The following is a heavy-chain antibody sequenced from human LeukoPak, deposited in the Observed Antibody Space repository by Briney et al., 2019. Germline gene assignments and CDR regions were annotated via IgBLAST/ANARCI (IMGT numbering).Heavy chain of an antibody. V-gene: IGHV4-59*01. Sequence: SETLSLTCTVSGGSISSYYWSWIRQPPGKGLEWIGYIYYSGSTNYNPSLKSRVTISVDTSKNQFSLKLSSVTAADTAVYYCARGSEWFGDAFDIWGQGTMVTVSS. D-gene: IGHD3-10*01. J-gene: IGHJ3*02. CDR3: ARGSEWFGDAFDI. CDR2: IYYSGST. CDR1: GGSISSYY.